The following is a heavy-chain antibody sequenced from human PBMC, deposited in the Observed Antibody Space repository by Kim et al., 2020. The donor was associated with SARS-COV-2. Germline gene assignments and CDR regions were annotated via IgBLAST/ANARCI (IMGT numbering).Heavy chain of an antibody. CDR3: AREPIVVVPAARHKTELPDY. CDR1: GYTFTSYG. D-gene: IGHD2-2*01. Sequence: ASVKVSCKASGYTFTSYGISWVRQAPGQGLEWMGWISAYNGNTNYAQKLQGRVTMTTDTSTSTAYMELRSLRSDDTAVYYCAREPIVVVPAARHKTELPDYWGQGTLVTVSS. V-gene: IGHV1-18*04. CDR2: ISAYNGNT. J-gene: IGHJ4*02.